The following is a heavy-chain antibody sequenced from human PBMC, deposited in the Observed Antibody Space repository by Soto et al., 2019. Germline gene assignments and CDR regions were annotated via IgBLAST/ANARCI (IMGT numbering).Heavy chain of an antibody. CDR3: ARDHFDSCSIRPLPARMDV. CDR1: VFIFGMYE. CDR2: ISSSSTTK. V-gene: IGHV3-48*03. J-gene: IGHJ6*01. D-gene: IGHD2-2*01. Sequence: GGSLRLSCAASVFIFGMYEMNWVRQAPGKGLEWVSFISSSSTTKYYGDSVKARLTLSRDSAKNLVVRQMNSLRAEDTAVYQCARDHFDSCSIRPLPARMDVW.